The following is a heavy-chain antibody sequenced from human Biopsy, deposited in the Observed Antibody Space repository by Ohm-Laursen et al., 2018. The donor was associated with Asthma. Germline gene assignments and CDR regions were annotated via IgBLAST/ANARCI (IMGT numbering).Heavy chain of an antibody. CDR1: GFTFSNYG. CDR2: VTYDGISQ. Sequence: SLRLSCAASGFTFSNYGMHWVRQVAGKGLDWVAVVTYDGISQYYADSVKGRFIISRDNSKNTLYLQMNSLRAEDTAVYYCARDIVATMIGYYYYGMDVWGQGTTVTVSS. CDR3: ARDIVATMIGYYYYGMDV. V-gene: IGHV3-30*03. J-gene: IGHJ6*02. D-gene: IGHD5-12*01.